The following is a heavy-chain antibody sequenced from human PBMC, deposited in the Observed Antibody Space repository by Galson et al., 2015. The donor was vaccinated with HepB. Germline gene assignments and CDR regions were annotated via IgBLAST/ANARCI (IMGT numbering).Heavy chain of an antibody. Sequence: TLYLTCTVSGGSISSGSYYWSWIRQPAGKGLEWIGRVYSSGSPNYNPSLKSRVTMSVDTSKNQFSLMLTSVTAADTAVYFCARAGFSGYDLWSRQGPADAFDIWGRGTMVTVSS. V-gene: IGHV4-61*02. CDR3: ARAGFSGYDLWSRQGPADAFDI. J-gene: IGHJ3*02. D-gene: IGHD3-3*01. CDR2: VYSSGSP. CDR1: GGSISSGSYY.